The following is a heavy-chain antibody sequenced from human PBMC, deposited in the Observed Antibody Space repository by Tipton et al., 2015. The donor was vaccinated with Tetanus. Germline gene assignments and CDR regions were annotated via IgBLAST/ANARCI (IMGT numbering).Heavy chain of an antibody. Sequence: SLRLSCEAFGVSFIRHTLHWVRQAPGRGLEWVSSISSTSRYIYYADSVKGRFTISRDNAKNSLFLQMGSLRADDTAVYYCVSGSALDYWGPGTLITVSS. J-gene: IGHJ4*02. V-gene: IGHV3-21*01. CDR1: GVSFIRHT. CDR3: VSGSALDY. CDR2: ISSTSRYI. D-gene: IGHD6-25*01.